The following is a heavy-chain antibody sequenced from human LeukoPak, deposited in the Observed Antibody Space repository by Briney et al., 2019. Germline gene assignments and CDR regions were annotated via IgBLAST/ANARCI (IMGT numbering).Heavy chain of an antibody. V-gene: IGHV1-69*13. CDR2: IIPIFGTA. D-gene: IGHD3-10*01. Sequence: ASVKVPCKASGGTFSSYAISWVRQAPGQGLEWMGGIIPIFGTANYAQKFQGRVTITADESTSTAYMELSSLRSEDTAVYYCARLRLLWFGMDVWGQGTTVTVSS. J-gene: IGHJ6*02. CDR1: GGTFSSYA. CDR3: ARLRLLWFGMDV.